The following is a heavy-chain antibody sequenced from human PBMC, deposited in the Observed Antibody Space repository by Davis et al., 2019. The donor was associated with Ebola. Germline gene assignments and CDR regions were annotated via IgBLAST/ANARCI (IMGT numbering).Heavy chain of an antibody. J-gene: IGHJ6*03. CDR1: GYTFTGYY. CDR3: ARERSYYDILTGYIDYYMDV. CDR2: INAGNGNT. D-gene: IGHD3-9*01. V-gene: IGHV1-3*01. Sequence: ASVKVSCKASGYTFTGYYMHWVRQAPGQRLEWMGWINAGNGNTKYSQKFQGRVTITRDTSASTAYMELSSLRSEDTAVYYCARERSYYDILTGYIDYYMDVWGKGTTVTVSS.